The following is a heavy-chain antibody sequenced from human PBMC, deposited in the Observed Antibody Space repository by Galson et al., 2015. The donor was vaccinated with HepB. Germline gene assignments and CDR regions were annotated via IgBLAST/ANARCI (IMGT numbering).Heavy chain of an antibody. D-gene: IGHD4-17*01. CDR1: GFTFSNYG. J-gene: IGHJ2*01. Sequence: SLRLSCAASGFTFSNYGMHWVRQAPGKGLEWVAVVWYDGGNKYYAGSVKGRFTISRDNYKNMLYLEMSSLRDEDTAVYYCVRGPLYGDWRFDLWGRGALVTVSS. CDR2: VWYDGGNK. V-gene: IGHV3-33*01. CDR3: VRGPLYGDWRFDL.